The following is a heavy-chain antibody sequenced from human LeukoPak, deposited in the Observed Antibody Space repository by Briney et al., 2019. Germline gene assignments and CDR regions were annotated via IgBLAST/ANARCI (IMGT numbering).Heavy chain of an antibody. CDR1: GGSISSFY. D-gene: IGHD6-19*01. J-gene: IGHJ4*02. CDR3: ARDWGSYSSGWRAFDY. CDR2: IYTSGGT. V-gene: IGHV4-4*07. Sequence: SETLSLTCTVSGGSISSFYWTWIRQPAGKGLEWIGRIYTSGGTNYNPALKSRVTMSVDTSKNQFSLKLSSVTAAGTAVSYCARDWGSYSSGWRAFDYWGQGTLVTVSS.